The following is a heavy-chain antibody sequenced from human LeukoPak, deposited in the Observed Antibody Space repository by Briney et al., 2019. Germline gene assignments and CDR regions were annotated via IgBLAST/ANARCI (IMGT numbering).Heavy chain of an antibody. D-gene: IGHD3-10*01. J-gene: IGHJ4*02. CDR3: ARSTRWFGELYFDY. V-gene: IGHV4-39*01. Sequence: SETLSLTCTVSGGSISSSSYYWGWIRQPPGKGLEWIRSIYYSGSTYYNPSLKRRVTISVDTSKNRFSLKLSSVTAADTAVYYCARSTRWFGELYFDYWGQGTLVTVSS. CDR1: GGSISSSSYY. CDR2: IYYSGST.